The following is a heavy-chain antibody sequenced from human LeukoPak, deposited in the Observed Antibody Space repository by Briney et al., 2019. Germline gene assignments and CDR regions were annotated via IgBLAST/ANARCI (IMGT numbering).Heavy chain of an antibody. CDR1: GFTFSSYA. CDR3: AKALNYYDSSGYSG. J-gene: IGHJ4*02. V-gene: IGHV3-23*01. Sequence: GGSLRLSCAASGFTFSSYAMSWVRQAPGKGLEWVSAISGSGGSTYYADSVKGRFTISRDNSKNTLYLQMNSLRAEDTAVYYCAKALNYYDSSGYSGWGQGTLVTVSS. CDR2: ISGSGGST. D-gene: IGHD3-22*01.